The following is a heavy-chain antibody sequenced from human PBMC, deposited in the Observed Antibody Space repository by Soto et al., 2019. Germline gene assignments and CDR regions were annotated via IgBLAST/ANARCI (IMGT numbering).Heavy chain of an antibody. Sequence: QVQLVESGGGVVQPGRSLRLSCAASGFTFSSYGMHWVRQAPGKGLEWVAVIWYDGSNKYYADSVKGRFTISRDNSKNTLSPQMNSLRAEDTAVYYCASDSSGYYLVYWGQGTLVTVSS. CDR2: IWYDGSNK. J-gene: IGHJ4*02. CDR3: ASDSSGYYLVY. CDR1: GFTFSSYG. D-gene: IGHD3-22*01. V-gene: IGHV3-33*01.